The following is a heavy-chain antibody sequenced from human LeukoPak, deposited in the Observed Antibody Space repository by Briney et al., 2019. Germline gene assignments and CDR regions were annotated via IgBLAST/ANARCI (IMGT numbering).Heavy chain of an antibody. CDR1: GFTFSSYS. D-gene: IGHD5-18*01. J-gene: IGHJ4*02. Sequence: SGGSLRLSCAASGFTFSSYSMNWVRQAPGKGLEWVSYISSSSSTIYYADSVKGRFTISRDNAKNSLYLQMNSLRAEDTAVYYCAGQTGYSYGTFDYWGQGTLVTVSS. CDR3: AGQTGYSYGTFDY. V-gene: IGHV3-48*04. CDR2: ISSSSSTI.